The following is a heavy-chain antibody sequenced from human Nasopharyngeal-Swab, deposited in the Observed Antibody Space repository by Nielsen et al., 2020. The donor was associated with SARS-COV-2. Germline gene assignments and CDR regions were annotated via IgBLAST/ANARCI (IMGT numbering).Heavy chain of an antibody. J-gene: IGHJ4*02. CDR2: IKSKTDGGTT. CDR1: GFTFSNAW. D-gene: IGHD3-10*01. Sequence: ETLSLTCAASGFTFSNAWMSWVRQAPGKGLEWVGRIKSKTDGGTTDYTAPVKGRFTISRDDSKNTLYLQMNSLKTEDTAVYYCTTEVLLWFGEFLKAFDYWGQGTLVTVSS. V-gene: IGHV3-15*01. CDR3: TTEVLLWFGEFLKAFDY.